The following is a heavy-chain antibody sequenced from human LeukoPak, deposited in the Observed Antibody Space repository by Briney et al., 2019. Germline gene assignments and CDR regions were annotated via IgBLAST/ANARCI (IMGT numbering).Heavy chain of an antibody. V-gene: IGHV4-61*10. CDR3: ARGVNSGYFDY. CDR1: GGSISSGSDY. Sequence: SETLSLTCTVSGGSISSGSDYWSWIRQPAGKGLEWIGRVDYSGSTNYNPSLKSRVTISVDTSKNQFSLKLTSVTAADTAVYYCARGVNSGYFDYCGQGTLVTVSS. J-gene: IGHJ4*02. D-gene: IGHD1-26*01. CDR2: VDYSGST.